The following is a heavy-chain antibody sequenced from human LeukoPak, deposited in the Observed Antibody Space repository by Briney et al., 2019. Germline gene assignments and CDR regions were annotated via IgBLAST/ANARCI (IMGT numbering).Heavy chain of an antibody. CDR3: ARHSSGSYYTILYYYYYYMDV. CDR2: IYHCGST. CDR1: GYSISSGYY. J-gene: IGHJ6*03. Sequence: SETLSLTCAVSGYSISSGYYWGWIRQPPGKGLEWIGSIYHCGSTYYNPSLKSRVTISVDTSKNQFSLKLSSVTAADTAVYYCARHSSGSYYTILYYYYYYMDVWGKGTTVTVSS. V-gene: IGHV4-38-2*01. D-gene: IGHD3-10*01.